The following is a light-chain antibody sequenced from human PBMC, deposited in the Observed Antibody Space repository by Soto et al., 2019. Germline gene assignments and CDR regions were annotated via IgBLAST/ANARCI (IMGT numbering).Light chain of an antibody. CDR3: QQYDSDSST. CDR2: VAS. CDR1: QSINNW. V-gene: IGKV1-5*03. J-gene: IGKJ2*01. Sequence: DIQMTQSPSTLSASVGDRVTITCRASQSINNWLAWYQQKPGKAPKLLIYVASSLLSGVPSRFSGSGSGTEFTLTISSLQPDDFADYYCQQYDSDSSTFGQGTKLDI.